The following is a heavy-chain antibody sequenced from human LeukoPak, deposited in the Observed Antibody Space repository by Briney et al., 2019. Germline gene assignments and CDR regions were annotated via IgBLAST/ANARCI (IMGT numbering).Heavy chain of an antibody. CDR2: ISGGGGST. J-gene: IGHJ4*02. CDR1: GFTFSSYW. V-gene: IGHV3-23*01. D-gene: IGHD3-10*01. Sequence: GGSLRLSCAASGFTFSSYWMSWVRQAPGKGLELVSQISGGGGSTYYADSVKGRITISRDNSKNTLYLQMNSLRAEDTAVYYCEEVGNYYGSGSYYPHWGQGTLVTVSS. CDR3: EEVGNYYGSGSYYPH.